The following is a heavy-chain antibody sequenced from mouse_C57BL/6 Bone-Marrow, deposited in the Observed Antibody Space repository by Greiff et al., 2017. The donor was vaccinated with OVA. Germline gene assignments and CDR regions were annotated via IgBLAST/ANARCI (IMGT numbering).Heavy chain of an antibody. D-gene: IGHD2-2*01. Sequence: QVQLQQPGAELVMPGASVKLSCKASGYTFTSYWMHWVKQRPGQGLEWIGEIDPSDSYTNYNQKFKGKSTLTVDKSSSTAYMQLSSLTSEDSAVYYWAREGIWFYFDYWGQGTTLTVSS. CDR2: IDPSDSYT. J-gene: IGHJ2*01. V-gene: IGHV1-69*01. CDR1: GYTFTSYW. CDR3: AREGIWFYFDY.